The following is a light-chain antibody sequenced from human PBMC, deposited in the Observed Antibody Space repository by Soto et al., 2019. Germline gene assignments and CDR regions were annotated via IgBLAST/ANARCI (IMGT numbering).Light chain of an antibody. Sequence: EIVMTQSPATLSVSPVERATLSCMASQSVSSNLAWYQQKPGQAPRLLIYGASTRATGIPARFSGSGSGTDFTLTISRLEPEDFAVYYCQQYGSSPETFGQGTKVDIK. V-gene: IGKV3-15*01. CDR1: QSVSSN. CDR2: GAS. J-gene: IGKJ1*01. CDR3: QQYGSSPET.